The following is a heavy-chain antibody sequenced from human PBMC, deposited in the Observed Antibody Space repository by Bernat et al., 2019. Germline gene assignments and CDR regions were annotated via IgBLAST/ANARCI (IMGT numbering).Heavy chain of an antibody. CDR3: TRSKDSGSYYSAQHAKLDC. J-gene: IGHJ4*02. CDR2: IDGGNGGT. Sequence: QVQLVQSGAEVKKPGASVRVSCKASGHTLTGYAIHWVRQAPGQSLEWMGWIDGGNGGTSYSQKFQSRVTFSRDTSANTVYMDVSSLRSEDTAVYYCTRSKDSGSYYSAQHAKLDCWGQGTLVTVSS. CDR1: GHTLTGYA. V-gene: IGHV1-3*01. D-gene: IGHD1-26*01.